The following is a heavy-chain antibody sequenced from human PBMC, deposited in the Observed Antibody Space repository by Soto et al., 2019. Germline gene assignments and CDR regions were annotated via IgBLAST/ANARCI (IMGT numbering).Heavy chain of an antibody. CDR2: ISGSGDST. D-gene: IGHD6-19*01. V-gene: IGHV3-23*01. J-gene: IGHJ1*01. Sequence: VGSHRLSSTASGLTCISYAMSWVRQATGKGLEWVSGISGSGDSTYYADSVKGRFTISRDNSKNTLYLQMNSLRAEDTAVYYCAKGVPGIAVAGTGYFQHWGQGTLVTVSS. CDR3: AKGVPGIAVAGTGYFQH. CDR1: GLTCISYA.